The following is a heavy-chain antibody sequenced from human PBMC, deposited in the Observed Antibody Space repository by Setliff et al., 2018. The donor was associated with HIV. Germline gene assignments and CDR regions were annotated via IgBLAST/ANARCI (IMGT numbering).Heavy chain of an antibody. CDR1: GYRFTSYW. D-gene: IGHD1-26*01. J-gene: IGHJ3*01. CDR3: TRGGTTTTSRSFDL. CDR2: IYPSDSDT. V-gene: IGHV5-51*01. Sequence: GESLKISCKGFGYRFTSYWIGWARHMPGKGLEWMGIIYPSDSDTRYSPSFQGQVTISADKSISIAYLQWNSLKAPDTAMYYCTRGGTTTTSRSFDLWGQGTLVTVSS.